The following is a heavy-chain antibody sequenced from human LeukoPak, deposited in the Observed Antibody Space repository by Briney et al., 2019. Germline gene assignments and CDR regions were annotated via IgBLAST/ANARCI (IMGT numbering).Heavy chain of an antibody. CDR3: ARARMATIRGYYFDY. D-gene: IGHD5-24*01. CDR2: TYYSGST. CDR1: GGSISSYY. Sequence: SETLSLTCTVSGGSISSYYWSWIRQPPGKGLEWIGYTYYSGSTNYNPSLKSRVTISVDTSKNQFSLKLSSVTAADTAVYYCARARMATIRGYYFDYWGQGTLVTVSS. J-gene: IGHJ4*02. V-gene: IGHV4-59*01.